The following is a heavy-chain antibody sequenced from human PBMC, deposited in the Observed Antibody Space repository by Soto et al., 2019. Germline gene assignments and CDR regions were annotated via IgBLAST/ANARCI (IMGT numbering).Heavy chain of an antibody. CDR2: IYPGGGT. CDR1: GHSINSDYY. J-gene: IGHJ4*02. D-gene: IGHD3-10*01. Sequence: KTSETLSLTCTVAGHSINSDYYWGWIRQPPGKGLEWIGSIYPGGGTYYNPSLKSRVTISIDTSKNQFSLRLTSVTAADTAMYYCARKGYYPSGRINLFDSWGQGTLVTVSS. CDR3: ARKGYYPSGRINLFDS. V-gene: IGHV4-38-2*02.